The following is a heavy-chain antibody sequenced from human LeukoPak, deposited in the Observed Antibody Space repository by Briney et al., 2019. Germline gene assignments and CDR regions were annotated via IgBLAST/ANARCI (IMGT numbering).Heavy chain of an antibody. CDR1: GFTFSSYS. CDR3: ARPDEQQLVRDAFDI. Sequence: PGGSLRLSCAASGFTFSSYSMNWVRQAPGKGLEWVSSISSSSSYIYYADSVKGRFTISRDNAKNSLYLQMNSLRAEDTAVYYCARPDEQQLVRDAFDIWGQGTMATVSS. CDR2: ISSSSSYI. D-gene: IGHD6-13*01. J-gene: IGHJ3*02. V-gene: IGHV3-21*01.